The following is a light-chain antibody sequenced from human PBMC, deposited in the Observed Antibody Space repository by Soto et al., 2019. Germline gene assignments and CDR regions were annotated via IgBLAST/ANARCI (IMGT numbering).Light chain of an antibody. CDR1: SSNIGAGYD. V-gene: IGLV1-40*01. J-gene: IGLJ2*01. CDR3: QSYDSGLVGLI. Sequence: QSALTQPPSVSGAPGQRVTISCTGSSSNIGAGYDVHWYQQLPGTAPKLLIYGHSNRPSGVPDRFSASKSGTSASLAITGLQAEDEADYYCQSYDSGLVGLIFGAGTKLTVL. CDR2: GHS.